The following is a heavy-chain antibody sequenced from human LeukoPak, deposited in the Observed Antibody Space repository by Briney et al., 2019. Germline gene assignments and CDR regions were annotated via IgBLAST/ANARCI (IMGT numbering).Heavy chain of an antibody. D-gene: IGHD2-2*01. J-gene: IGHJ6*04. CDR3: ARDQVVPAAGARYYYYGMDV. CDR2: IYYSGST. CDR1: GGSVSSGSYY. Sequence: SETLSLTCTVSGGSVSSGSYYWSWIRQPPGKGPEWLGYIYYSGSTNYNPSLKSRVTISVDTSKNQFSLKLSSVTAADTAVYYCARDQVVPAAGARYYYYGMDVWGKGTTVTVSS. V-gene: IGHV4-61*01.